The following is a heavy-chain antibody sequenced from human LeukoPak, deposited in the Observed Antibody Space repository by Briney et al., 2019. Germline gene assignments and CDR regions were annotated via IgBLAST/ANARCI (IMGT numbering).Heavy chain of an antibody. CDR2: ISSSSSYI. J-gene: IGHJ4*02. Sequence: GGSLRLSCAASGFTFSSYSMNWVRQAPGEGGEWVSSISSSSSYIYYADSVKGRFTISRDNAKNSLYLQMNSLRAEDAAVYYCARDAVAGTFDYWGQGTLVTVSS. CDR1: GFTFSSYS. V-gene: IGHV3-21*01. CDR3: ARDAVAGTFDY. D-gene: IGHD6-19*01.